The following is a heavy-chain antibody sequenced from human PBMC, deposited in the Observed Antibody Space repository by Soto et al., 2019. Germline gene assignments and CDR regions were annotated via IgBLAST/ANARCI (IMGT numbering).Heavy chain of an antibody. CDR3: ARWWSGSRQGFDP. V-gene: IGHV4-31*03. Sequence: QVQLQESGPGLVKPSQTLSLTCTVSGGSISSVDYYWSWIRQHPGKGLEWIGYIYYSGSTYYNPSPKNRVTRSVDTAKNQFSLKLSSVTAADTAVYYCARWWSGSRQGFDPWGQGTMVTVSS. CDR2: IYYSGST. J-gene: IGHJ5*02. CDR1: GGSISSVDYY. D-gene: IGHD3-3*01.